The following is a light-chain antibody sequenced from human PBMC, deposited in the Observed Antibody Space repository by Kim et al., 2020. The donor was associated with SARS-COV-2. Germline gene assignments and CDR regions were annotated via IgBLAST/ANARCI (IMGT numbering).Light chain of an antibody. Sequence: QSITNSCTGTSSDVGGYNYVSWYQQHPGKAPKLMIYEVSKRPSGVSNRFSGSKSGNTASLTISGLQAEDEADYYCSSYTSSSTYVFGTGTKVTVL. CDR3: SSYTSSSTYV. J-gene: IGLJ1*01. CDR2: EVS. CDR1: SSDVGGYNY. V-gene: IGLV2-14*01.